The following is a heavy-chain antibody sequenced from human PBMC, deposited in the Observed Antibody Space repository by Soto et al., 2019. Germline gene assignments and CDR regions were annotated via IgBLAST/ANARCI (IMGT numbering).Heavy chain of an antibody. CDR1: GGSISSGVFY. Sequence: QVQLQESGPGLVKPSQTLSLTCTVSGGSISSGVFYWSWIRQHPGKGLEWIGYIHYSGSTYYNPSLNRRLXISVDTSKNEFSLKLSSVTAADTAVYYCARESRYHSDAFEVWGQGTTVTVSS. CDR3: ARESRYHSDAFEV. CDR2: IHYSGST. J-gene: IGHJ3*01. D-gene: IGHD2-2*01. V-gene: IGHV4-31*03.